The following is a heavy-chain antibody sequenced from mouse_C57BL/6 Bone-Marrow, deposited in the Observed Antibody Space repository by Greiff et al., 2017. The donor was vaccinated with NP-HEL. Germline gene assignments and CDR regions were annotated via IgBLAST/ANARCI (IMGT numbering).Heavy chain of an antibody. D-gene: IGHD1-1*01. J-gene: IGHJ2*01. CDR3: ARPSYYYGSSYLFDD. V-gene: IGHV1-54*01. CDR1: GYAFTNYL. Sequence: QVQLQQSGAELVRPGTSVKVSCKASGYAFTNYLIEWVKQRPGQGLEWIGVINPGSGGTNYNEKFKGKATLTADKSSSTAYMQLSSLTSEDSAVYFGARPSYYYGSSYLFDDWGQGTTLTVSS. CDR2: INPGSGGT.